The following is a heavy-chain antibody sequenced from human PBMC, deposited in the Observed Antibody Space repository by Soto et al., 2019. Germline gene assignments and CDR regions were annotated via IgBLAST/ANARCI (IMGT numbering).Heavy chain of an antibody. CDR2: IKQDGSEK. D-gene: IGHD6-13*01. Sequence: GGSLRLSCAASGFTFSSYWMSWVRQAPGKGLEWVANIKQDGSEKYYVDSVKGRFTISRDNAKNSLYLQMNSLRAEDTAVYYCAREGGIAAAGSFFDYWGQGTLVTVSS. CDR1: GFTFSSYW. V-gene: IGHV3-7*01. CDR3: AREGGIAAAGSFFDY. J-gene: IGHJ4*02.